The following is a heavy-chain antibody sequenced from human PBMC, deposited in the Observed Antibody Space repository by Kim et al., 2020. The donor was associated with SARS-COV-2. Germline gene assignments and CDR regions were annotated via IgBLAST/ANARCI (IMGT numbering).Heavy chain of an antibody. CDR2: ISGSGEST. CDR1: GFTFSSHA. CDR3: ARRGPTEWGGFDV. J-gene: IGHJ3*01. Sequence: GGSLRLSCAGSGFTFSSHAMSWVRQGPGKGLEWVSTISGSGESTFYADSVRGRFTISRDKSRNTLYHQVNSLRVEDSALYYCARRGPTEWGGFDVWGQGTLVTVSS. V-gene: IGHV3-23*01. D-gene: IGHD3-3*01.